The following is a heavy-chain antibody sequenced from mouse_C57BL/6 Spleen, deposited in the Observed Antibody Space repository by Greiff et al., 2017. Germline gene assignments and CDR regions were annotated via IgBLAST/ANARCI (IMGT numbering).Heavy chain of an antibody. V-gene: IGHV1-50*01. CDR3: ARDGHGDYAMDY. D-gene: IGHD2-2*01. Sequence: QVQLQQPGAELVKPGASVKLSCKASGYTFTSYWMQWVKQRPGQGLEWIGEIDPSDSYTNYNQKFKGKATLTVDTSSSTAYMQLSSLTSEDSAVYYCARDGHGDYAMDYWGQGTSVTVSS. CDR2: IDPSDSYT. J-gene: IGHJ4*01. CDR1: GYTFTSYW.